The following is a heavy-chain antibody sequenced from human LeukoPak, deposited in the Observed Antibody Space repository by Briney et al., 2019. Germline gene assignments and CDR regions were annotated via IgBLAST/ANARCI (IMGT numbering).Heavy chain of an antibody. V-gene: IGHV4-59*01. Sequence: SETLSLTCTVSGGSISSYYWSWIRQPPGKGLEWIGYIYYSGSTNYNPSLKSRVTISVDTSKNQFSLKLSSVTAADTAVYYCATAYSSSWCGFPPHYWGQGTLVTVSS. CDR1: GGSISSYY. J-gene: IGHJ4*02. CDR3: ATAYSSSWCGFPPHY. D-gene: IGHD6-13*01. CDR2: IYYSGST.